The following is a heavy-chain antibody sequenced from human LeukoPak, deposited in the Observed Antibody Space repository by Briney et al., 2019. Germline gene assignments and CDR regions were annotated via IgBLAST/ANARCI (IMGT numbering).Heavy chain of an antibody. CDR1: RFTFSTYA. CDR3: AREQSGTRGWYTVDY. Sequence: SLRLSCAASRFTFSTYAITWGRQGPGEGLEWGSAIRPDGDRTYYANSVRGRFTISRDNSKDTVYLQINGLRVEDTAVYYCAREQSGTRGWYTVDYWGQGTLVTVSS. CDR2: IRPDGDRT. V-gene: IGHV3-23*01. D-gene: IGHD6-19*01. J-gene: IGHJ4*02.